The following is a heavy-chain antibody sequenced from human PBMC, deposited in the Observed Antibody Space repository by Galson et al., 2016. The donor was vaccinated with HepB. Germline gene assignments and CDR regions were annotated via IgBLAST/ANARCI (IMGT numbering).Heavy chain of an antibody. D-gene: IGHD3-22*01. Sequence: SVKVSCKASGGTFSSYAISWVRQAPGQGLEWMGGIIPIFGTANYAQKFRGRATITADESTSTAYMELSSLRSEDKAVYYCARRGNYYDSSDYLWAFDIWGQGTMVTVSS. CDR3: ARRGNYYDSSDYLWAFDI. J-gene: IGHJ3*02. CDR1: GGTFSSYA. CDR2: IIPIFGTA. V-gene: IGHV1-69*13.